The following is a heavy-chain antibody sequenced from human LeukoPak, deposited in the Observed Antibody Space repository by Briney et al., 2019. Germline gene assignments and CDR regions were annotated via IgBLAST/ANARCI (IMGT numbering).Heavy chain of an antibody. CDR2: ISDSSRHI. CDR3: ARAYTNGDYLDY. V-gene: IGHV3-21*01. J-gene: IGHJ4*02. CDR1: GFTFSRYS. Sequence: GGSLRLSCAASGFTFSRYSVNWVRQAPGKGLEWVSCISDSSRHIYYADSVKGRFTISRDNAKSSASLQMNSLRVDDTAVYYYARAYTNGDYLDYWGQGTLVTVSS. D-gene: IGHD4-17*01.